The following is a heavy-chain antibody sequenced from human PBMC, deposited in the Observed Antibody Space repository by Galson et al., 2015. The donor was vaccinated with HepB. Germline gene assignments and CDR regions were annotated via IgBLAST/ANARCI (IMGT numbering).Heavy chain of an antibody. V-gene: IGHV3-23*01. Sequence: SLRLSCAASGFTFSSYAMSWVRQAPGKGLEWVSAISGSGGSTYYADSVKGRFTISRDNSKNTLYLQMNSLRAEDTAVYYCATDNGVWFGELWSSGYFDYWGQGTLVTVSS. CDR2: ISGSGGST. J-gene: IGHJ4*02. D-gene: IGHD3-10*01. CDR3: ATDNGVWFGELWSSGYFDY. CDR1: GFTFSSYA.